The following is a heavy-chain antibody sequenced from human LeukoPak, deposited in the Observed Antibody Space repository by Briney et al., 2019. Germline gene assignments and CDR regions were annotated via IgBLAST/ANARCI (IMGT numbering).Heavy chain of an antibody. J-gene: IGHJ4*02. D-gene: IGHD4-23*01. CDR2: IYYSGST. Sequence: SETLSLTCTVSGGSISSSSYYWGWIRQPPGKGLEWIGSIYYSGSTYYNPSLKSRVTISVDTSKNQFSLKLSSVTAADTAVYYCARIDYGGNSVHFDYWGQGTLVTVSS. CDR3: ARIDYGGNSVHFDY. V-gene: IGHV4-39*07. CDR1: GGSISSSSYY.